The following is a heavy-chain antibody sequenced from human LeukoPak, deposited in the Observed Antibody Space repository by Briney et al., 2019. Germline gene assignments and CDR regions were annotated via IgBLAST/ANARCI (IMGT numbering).Heavy chain of an antibody. D-gene: IGHD6-25*01. CDR3: ARVLRERQRGHGGFDS. CDR1: GGSISSGGYY. CDR2: IYYSGST. V-gene: IGHV4-31*03. J-gene: IGHJ5*01. Sequence: PSETLSLTCTVSGGSISSGGYYWSWIRQHPGKGLEWIGYIYYSGSTYYNPSLKRRVTISVDTSKNQFSLKLSSVTAADTAVYYCARVLRERQRGHGGFDSWGQGTLVSVSS.